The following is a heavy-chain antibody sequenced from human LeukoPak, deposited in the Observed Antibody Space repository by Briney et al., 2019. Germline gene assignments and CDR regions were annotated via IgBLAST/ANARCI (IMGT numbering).Heavy chain of an antibody. J-gene: IGHJ6*03. CDR3: ARDGGSSGYDYYYYMDA. CDR2: ISGYNGNT. Sequence: ASVKVSCKASGYTFTSYGINWVRQAPGQGLEWMGWISGYNGNTNYAQKFQGRVTMTTDTSTSTAYMELRSLRSDDTAVYYCARDGGSSGYDYYYYMDAWGKGTTVTVSS. V-gene: IGHV1-18*01. D-gene: IGHD6-19*01. CDR1: GYTFTSYG.